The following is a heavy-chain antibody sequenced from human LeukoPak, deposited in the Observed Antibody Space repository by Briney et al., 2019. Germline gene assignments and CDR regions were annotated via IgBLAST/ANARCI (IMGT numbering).Heavy chain of an antibody. V-gene: IGHV1-2*02. CDR2: INPNSGGT. CDR1: GYTFTGYY. D-gene: IGHD6-19*01. J-gene: IGHJ4*02. Sequence: ASVKVSCKASGYTFTGYYMHWVRQAPGQGLEWMGWINPNSGGTNYAQKFQGRVTMTRDTSISTAYMELSRLRSDDTAVYYCARGWAKQWLVPLYLDYWGQGTLVTVSS. CDR3: ARGWAKQWLVPLYLDY.